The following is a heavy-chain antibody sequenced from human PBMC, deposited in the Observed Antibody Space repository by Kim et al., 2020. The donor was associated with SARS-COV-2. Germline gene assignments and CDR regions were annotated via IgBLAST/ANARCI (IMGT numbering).Heavy chain of an antibody. CDR1: GFAFSDYW. J-gene: IGHJ4*02. CDR3: ARDFMMVY. D-gene: IGHD3-16*01. Sequence: GGSLRLSCATSGFAFSDYWMTWVRQAPGKGLEWVANIKQDGSENYHVDSVKGRFTISRDNAKNSLYLQMNSLRVEDTAVYYFARDFMMVYWGQGTLVTVS. V-gene: IGHV3-7*03. CDR2: IKQDGSEN.